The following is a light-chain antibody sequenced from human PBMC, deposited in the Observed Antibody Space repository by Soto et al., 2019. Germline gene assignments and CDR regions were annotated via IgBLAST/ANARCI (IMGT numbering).Light chain of an antibody. J-gene: IGKJ4*01. V-gene: IGKV1-27*01. CDR3: QTYNSARVT. CDR1: QGISNS. Sequence: DVQRTESPSSLSATVGDRVTITCRASQGISNSLAWYQQNAGKSPKLLIYAASNLQSGVPSRFSGSGSGTDFSLTISSLQPEDVETYYCQTYNSARVTFGGGTKVEIK. CDR2: AAS.